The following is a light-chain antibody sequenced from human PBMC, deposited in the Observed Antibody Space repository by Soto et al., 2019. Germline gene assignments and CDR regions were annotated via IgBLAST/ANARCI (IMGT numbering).Light chain of an antibody. CDR3: QTWDNNIKI. Sequence: SYELTQTPSVSVSPGQTASITSSGDKVGDKYVCWYQQKAGQSPILVIYQNNQRPSGIPERFSGSNSGNTATLTISGTQAMDEADYYCQTWDNNIKIFGGRTKLTVL. V-gene: IGLV3-1*01. CDR2: QNN. J-gene: IGLJ2*01. CDR1: KVGDKY.